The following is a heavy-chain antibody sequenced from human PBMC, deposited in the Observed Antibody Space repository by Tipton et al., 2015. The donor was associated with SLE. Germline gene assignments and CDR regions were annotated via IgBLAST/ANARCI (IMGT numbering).Heavy chain of an antibody. V-gene: IGHV4-4*07. J-gene: IGHJ4*02. Sequence: TLSLTCTVSGGSISSYYWSWIRQPAGKGLEWIGRIYTSGSTNYNPSLKSRVTISVDTSKNQFSLKLSSVTAADTAVYYCARDDYGGNSGHFDYWGQGTLVTVSS. CDR1: GGSISSYY. D-gene: IGHD4-23*01. CDR3: ARDDYGGNSGHFDY. CDR2: IYTSGST.